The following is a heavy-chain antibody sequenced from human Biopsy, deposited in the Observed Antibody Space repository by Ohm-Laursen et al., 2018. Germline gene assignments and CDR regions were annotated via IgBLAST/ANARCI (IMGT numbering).Heavy chain of an antibody. CDR3: ARANSATGDNYFDP. D-gene: IGHD7-27*01. V-gene: IGHV6-1*01. Sequence: SDTLSLTCAISGDSISNKSGTWNWIRQSPSRGLEWLGRTYYRYKWSNDYAPSVKSRITINPETSTNQFSLQLQSMTPDDTALYYCARANSATGDNYFDPWGQGTLVTVSS. J-gene: IGHJ5*02. CDR1: GDSISNKSGT. CDR2: TYYRYKWSN.